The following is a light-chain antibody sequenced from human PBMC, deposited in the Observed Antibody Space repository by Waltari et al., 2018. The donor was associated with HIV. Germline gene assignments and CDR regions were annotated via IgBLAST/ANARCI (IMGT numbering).Light chain of an antibody. CDR1: QSVSSG. V-gene: IGKV3-15*01. J-gene: IGKJ1*01. CDR2: GSS. Sequence: EIVMTQSPATLSVSPGERPTLPCRASQSVSSGLAWFQQKPGQGPRLLMYGSSIRATDIPARFSGSGSGTEFTLTINNLQSEDFAIYYCQQYNNWPWTFGQGTKVEI. CDR3: QQYNNWPWT.